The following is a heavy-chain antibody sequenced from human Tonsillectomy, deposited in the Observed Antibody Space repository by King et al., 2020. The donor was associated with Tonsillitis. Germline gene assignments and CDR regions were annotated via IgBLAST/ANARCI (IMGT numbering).Heavy chain of an antibody. D-gene: IGHD5-24*01. J-gene: IGHJ4*02. CDR2: IYWDDDE. Sequence: NLKESGPTLVKPTQTLTLTCTFSGFSLSTNGLGVGWIRQPPGKALEWLALIYWDDDERYSPSLKSRLTITKDTSKNQVVLIMTNMDPVDTATYYCAHSRDGYNWGYWGQGTLVTVSS. CDR3: AHSRDGYNWGY. CDR1: GFSLSTNGLG. V-gene: IGHV2-5*02.